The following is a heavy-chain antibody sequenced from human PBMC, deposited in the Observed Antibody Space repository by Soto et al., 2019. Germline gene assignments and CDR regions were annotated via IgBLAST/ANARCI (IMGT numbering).Heavy chain of an antibody. Sequence: RQATGQGLEWMGWMNPNSGNTGYAQKFQGRVTMTRNTSISTAYMELSSLRSEDTAVYYCARACTRSITICGVVIVPWGIDVWGQGTTVTVSS. V-gene: IGHV1-8*01. CDR2: MNPNSGNT. CDR3: ARACTRSITICGVVIVPWGIDV. J-gene: IGHJ6*02. D-gene: IGHD3-3*01.